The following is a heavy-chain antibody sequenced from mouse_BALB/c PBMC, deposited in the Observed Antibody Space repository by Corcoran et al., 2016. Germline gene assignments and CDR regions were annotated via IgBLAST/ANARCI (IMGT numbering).Heavy chain of an antibody. CDR1: GYTFSSYW. V-gene: IGHV1-9*01. Sequence: QVQLQQSGAELMKPGASVKISCKATGYTFSSYWIEWVKQRPGHGLEWIGEILPGSGSTNYNEKFKGKATFTADTSSNTAYMQLSSLTSEDSAVDYFARWNSGYAMDYWGQGTSVTVSS. CDR3: ARWNSGYAMDY. CDR2: ILPGSGST. D-gene: IGHD3-1*01. J-gene: IGHJ4*01.